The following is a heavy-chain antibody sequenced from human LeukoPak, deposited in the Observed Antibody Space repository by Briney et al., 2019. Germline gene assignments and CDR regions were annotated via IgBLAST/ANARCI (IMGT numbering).Heavy chain of an antibody. J-gene: IGHJ4*02. CDR3: ARTLTMVRGRGYFDY. CDR1: GFTFSSYW. Sequence: PGGSLRLSCAASGFTFSSYWMSWVRQAPGKGLEWVANIKQDGSEKYYVDSVKGRFTISRDNAKNSLYLQMNSLRAEDTAVYYCARTLTMVRGRGYFDYWGQGTLVTVSS. D-gene: IGHD3-10*01. V-gene: IGHV3-7*01. CDR2: IKQDGSEK.